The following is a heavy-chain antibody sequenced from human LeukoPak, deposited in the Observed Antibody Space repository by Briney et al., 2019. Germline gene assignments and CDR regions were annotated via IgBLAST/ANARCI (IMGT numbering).Heavy chain of an antibody. V-gene: IGHV3-21*01. CDR3: ARDSQDAFDI. Sequence: PGGSLRLSCAASGFTFSSYSMDWVRQAPGKGLEWVSSISSSSSYIYYADSVKGRFTISRDNAKNSLYLQMNSLRAEDTAVYYCARDSQDAFDIWGQGTMVTVSS. CDR1: GFTFSSYS. CDR2: ISSSSSYI. J-gene: IGHJ3*02.